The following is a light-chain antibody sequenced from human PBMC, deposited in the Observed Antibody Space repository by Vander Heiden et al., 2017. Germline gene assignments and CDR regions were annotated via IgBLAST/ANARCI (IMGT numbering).Light chain of an antibody. CDR1: PCHLHSNRYNY. J-gene: IGKJ4*01. Sequence: DLAMTQSPLSLPVTPGEPAFSDCRTIPCHLHSNRYNYLDWYLQKPGQSPQLLIYLGSNRASGVPDRFSGSGSGTDFTLNISRVEAEDVGVYYCMQAVQTPLTFGGGTKVEIK. CDR2: LGS. V-gene: IGKV2-28*01. CDR3: MQAVQTPLT.